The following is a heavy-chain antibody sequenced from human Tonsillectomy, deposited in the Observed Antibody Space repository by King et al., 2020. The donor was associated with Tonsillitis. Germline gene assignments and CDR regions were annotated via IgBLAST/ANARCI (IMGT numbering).Heavy chain of an antibody. CDR1: GFTFRNYW. CDR3: ARARGITIYYYYGMDV. Sequence: VQLVESGGGLVQPGGSLRLSCAASGFTFRNYWMSWVRQGPGKGLEWVANIKQNGSEKNYVDSVKGRFTISRNNPKNPLYRQMNSLRDEDTAVYYCARARGITIYYYYGMDVWGQGTTVTVSS. J-gene: IGHJ6*02. CDR2: IKQNGSEK. D-gene: IGHD3-9*01. V-gene: IGHV3-7*01.